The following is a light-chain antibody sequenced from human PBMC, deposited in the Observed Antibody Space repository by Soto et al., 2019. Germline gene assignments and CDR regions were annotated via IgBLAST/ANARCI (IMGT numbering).Light chain of an antibody. Sequence: EMGMTQSPGILSLSPGEGATLSCRASQSLSNFFLAWYQQKPGQAPRLLIYGTSIRATGIPDRFSGSGSETDFTLTVNRLEPEDFAVYYCQQYESSPITFGKGTRLEIK. V-gene: IGKV3-20*01. CDR3: QQYESSPIT. CDR2: GTS. CDR1: QSLSNFF. J-gene: IGKJ5*01.